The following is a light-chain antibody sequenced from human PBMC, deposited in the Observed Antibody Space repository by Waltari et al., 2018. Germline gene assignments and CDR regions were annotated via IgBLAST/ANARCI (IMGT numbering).Light chain of an antibody. CDR1: IFPLLPF. CDR3: QTGGHGTWV. CDR2: VNSDGSH. Sequence: QLVLPPSPSSSSSLFSSFPLPCPLRIFPLLPFLAWLQQQPEKGPRYLMKVNSDGSHNKGDEIPDRFSGSSSGAERYLTISSLQSEDEADYYCQTGGHGTWVFGGGTKLTVL. V-gene: IGLV4-69*01. J-gene: IGLJ3*02.